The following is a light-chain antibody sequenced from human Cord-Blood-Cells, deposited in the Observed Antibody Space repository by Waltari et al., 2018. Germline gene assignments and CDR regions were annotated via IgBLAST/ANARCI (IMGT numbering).Light chain of an antibody. J-gene: IGLJ2*01. CDR1: NIGSKS. CDR3: QVWDSSSDHVV. Sequence: SYVLTQPPSVSVAPGKTARITCGGNNIGSKSVHWYQQKPGQAPVLVIYYDSDRPSGFPGRVSGSNAGNTATLTISRVEAGDEADYYCQVWDSSSDHVVFGGGTMLTVL. V-gene: IGLV3-21*04. CDR2: YDS.